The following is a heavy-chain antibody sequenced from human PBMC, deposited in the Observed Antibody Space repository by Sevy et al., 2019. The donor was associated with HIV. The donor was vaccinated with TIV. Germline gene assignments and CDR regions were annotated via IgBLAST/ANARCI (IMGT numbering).Heavy chain of an antibody. J-gene: IGHJ4*02. CDR2: INPSNKTT. D-gene: IGHD5-18*01. CDR3: ARGKGSYGYVY. CDR1: GYTFTKYY. Sequence: ASVKVSCKASGYTFTKYYIHWVRQAPGQGPEWMGWINPSNKTTIYARNFQGRINMTRDTSISTAYMDLAWLRSDDTAIYYCARGKGSYGYVYWGQGTLVTVSP. V-gene: IGHV1-2*02.